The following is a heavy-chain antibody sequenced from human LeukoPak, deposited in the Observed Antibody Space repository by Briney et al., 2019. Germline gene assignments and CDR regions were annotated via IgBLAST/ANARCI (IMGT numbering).Heavy chain of an antibody. D-gene: IGHD3-22*01. J-gene: IGHJ4*02. CDR3: TRTYYDSSGYLFDY. V-gene: IGHV3-49*04. Sequence: GGSLRLSCTASGFTSEFTFGDYAMSWVRQAPGKGLEWVGFIRTKAYGGTTEYAASVKGRFTISRDGSKSIAYLQMNSLKTEDTAVYYCTRTYYDSSGYLFDYWGQGTLVTVSS. CDR2: IRTKAYGGTT. CDR1: GFTSEFTFGDYA.